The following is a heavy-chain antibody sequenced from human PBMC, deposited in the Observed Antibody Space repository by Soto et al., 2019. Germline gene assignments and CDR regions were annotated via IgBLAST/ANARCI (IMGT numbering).Heavy chain of an antibody. CDR3: AKDPYGSGSYRFDY. CDR1: GFTVSSYG. Sequence: GSLRLSFAASGFTVSSYGMHWVRQAPGKGLEWVAVISYDVSNKYYADSVKGRFTISRDNSKNTLYLQMNSLRAEDTAVYYCAKDPYGSGSYRFDYWGQRTLVTVSS. J-gene: IGHJ4*02. V-gene: IGHV3-30*18. D-gene: IGHD3-10*01. CDR2: ISYDVSNK.